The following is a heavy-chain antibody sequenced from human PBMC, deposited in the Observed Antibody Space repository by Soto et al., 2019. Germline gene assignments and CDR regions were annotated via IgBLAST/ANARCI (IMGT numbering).Heavy chain of an antibody. CDR1: GFTFSDFS. CDR3: ARVYYVSGGPNNYRSFDL. J-gene: IGHJ3*01. V-gene: IGHV3-7*01. D-gene: IGHD3-22*01. CDR2: IKQDGGDE. Sequence: EVHLVESGGGLVQPGGSLRLSCAASGFTFSDFSMSWVRQSPGKGLEGVANIKQDGGDEDYLDSVKGRLTISRDNAKNSLYLKMTSLRAEDTAVYDCARVYYVSGGPNNYRSFDLWGQGTMVTVSS.